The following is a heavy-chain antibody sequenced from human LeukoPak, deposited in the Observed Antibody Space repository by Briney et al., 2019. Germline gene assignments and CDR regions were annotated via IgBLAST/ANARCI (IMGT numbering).Heavy chain of an antibody. CDR3: ARGPSSAHNWFDP. V-gene: IGHV1-2*06. CDR2: ITPKSGGT. Sequence: ASVMVSCKTSGYTFTDYYIHWRRQAPGQRLELMGRITPKSGGTSYAQRFQGRVTMTRDTSISTAYMDLSRLTSDDTAVYYCARGPSSAHNWFDPWGQGTLVTVSS. CDR1: GYTFTDYY. J-gene: IGHJ5*02.